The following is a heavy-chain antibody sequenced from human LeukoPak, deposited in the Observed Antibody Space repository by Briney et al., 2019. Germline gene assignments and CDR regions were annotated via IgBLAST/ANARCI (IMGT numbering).Heavy chain of an antibody. CDR3: ARHLSGVTGYTYGRGIDY. D-gene: IGHD5-18*01. CDR1: GFIFSSYN. V-gene: IGHV3-48*01. J-gene: IGHJ4*02. CDR2: ISSSSATI. Sequence: QPGGSLRLSCAASGFIFSSYNMNWVRQAPGKGLEWVSFISSSSATIYYADSVKGRFTISRDNAKNSLYLQMSSLRAEDMAVYYCARHLSGVTGYTYGRGIDYWGQGTLVTVSS.